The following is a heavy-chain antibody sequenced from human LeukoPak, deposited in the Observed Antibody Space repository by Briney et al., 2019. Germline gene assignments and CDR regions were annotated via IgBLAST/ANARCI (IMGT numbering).Heavy chain of an antibody. Sequence: ASVKVSCKASGYIFTSYGISWVRQAPGQGLEWMGWSSYNGNTNYAQNLQGRVTMTTDTSTSTAYMELRSLRSDDTAVYYCARVPLSEDFWSGYYTGLSLDYWGQGTLVTVSS. J-gene: IGHJ4*02. D-gene: IGHD3-3*01. CDR2: SSYNGNT. CDR3: ARVPLSEDFWSGYYTGLSLDY. CDR1: GYIFTSYG. V-gene: IGHV1-18*01.